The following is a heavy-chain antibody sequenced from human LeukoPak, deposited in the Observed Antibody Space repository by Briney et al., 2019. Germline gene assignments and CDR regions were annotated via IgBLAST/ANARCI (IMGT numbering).Heavy chain of an antibody. CDR3: ARRRGSYTRYYYYMGV. V-gene: IGHV4-34*01. CDR1: GGSFSGYY. D-gene: IGHD1-26*01. CDR2: INHSGST. J-gene: IGHJ6*03. Sequence: SETLSLTCAVYGGSFSGYYWSWIRQPPGKGLEWIGEINHSGSTNYNPSLKSRVTISVDTSKNQFSLKLSSVTAADTAVYYCARRRGSYTRYYYYMGVWGKGTTVTISS.